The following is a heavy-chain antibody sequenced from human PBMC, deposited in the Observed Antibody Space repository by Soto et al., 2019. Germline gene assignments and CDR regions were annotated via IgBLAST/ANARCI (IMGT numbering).Heavy chain of an antibody. CDR3: ARPGWGERFDAFDI. CDR2: IYYSGST. D-gene: IGHD1-1*01. V-gene: IGHV4-59*08. Sequence: SETLSLTCTVSGGSISSYYWSWIRQPPGKGLEWIGYIYYSGSTNYNPSLKSRVTISVDTSKNQFSLKLSSVTAADTAVYYCARPGWGERFDAFDIWGQGTMVTVSS. CDR1: GGSISSYY. J-gene: IGHJ3*02.